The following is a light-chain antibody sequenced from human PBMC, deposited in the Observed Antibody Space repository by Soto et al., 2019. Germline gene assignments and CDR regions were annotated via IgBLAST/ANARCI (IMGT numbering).Light chain of an antibody. CDR3: SAWDDSLTGVI. CDR1: TSNIGSYT. Sequence: QSVLTQPPSASGTPGQSVTISCSGSTSNIGSYTVNWYQQLPGTAPKLLIYSNNQRPSGVPDRFSGSKSGTSASLAISGLPSEDEADYYCSAWDDSLTGVIFGGGTKLTVL. CDR2: SNN. V-gene: IGLV1-44*01. J-gene: IGLJ2*01.